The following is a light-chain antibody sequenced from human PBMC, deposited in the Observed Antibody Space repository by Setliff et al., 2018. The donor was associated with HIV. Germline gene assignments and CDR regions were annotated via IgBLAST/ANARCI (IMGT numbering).Light chain of an antibody. Sequence: QSALTQPASVSGSPGQSITISCTGNSSNVGSYNLVSWYQQHPDKAPKLIIYEVTKRPSGVSNRISGSKSGNTASLTIYGLQAEDETDYYCRSYAGADAFDVFGTGTKGTVL. CDR1: SSNVGSYNL. J-gene: IGLJ1*01. CDR2: EVT. V-gene: IGLV2-23*02. CDR3: RSYAGADAFDV.